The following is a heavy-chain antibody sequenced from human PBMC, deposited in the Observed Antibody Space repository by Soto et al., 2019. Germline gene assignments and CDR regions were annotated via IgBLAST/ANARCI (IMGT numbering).Heavy chain of an antibody. CDR2: LNPNSGNT. V-gene: IGHV1-8*01. Sequence: ASVKVSCKACGYTFINYDINWVRQATGQGLEWMGWLNPNSGNTGYAHKFQGRVTMTRNTSISTAYMELSSLRSEDTAVYYCARARSYSHDAFDIWGQGTMVTVSS. D-gene: IGHD3-10*01. CDR1: GYTFINYD. CDR3: ARARSYSHDAFDI. J-gene: IGHJ3*02.